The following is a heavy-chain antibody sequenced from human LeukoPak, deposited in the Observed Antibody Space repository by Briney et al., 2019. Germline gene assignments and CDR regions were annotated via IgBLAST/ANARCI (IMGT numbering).Heavy chain of an antibody. V-gene: IGHV1-69*04. CDR3: ARSDEDIVVVPAADY. Sequence: GSSVKVSCKASGGTFSSYAISWVRQAPGQGLEWMGRIIPILGIANYAQKFQGRVTITADKSTSTAYMELSSLRSEDTAVYYCARSDEDIVVVPAADYWGQGTLVTVSS. CDR2: IIPILGIA. CDR1: GGTFSSYA. J-gene: IGHJ4*02. D-gene: IGHD2-2*01.